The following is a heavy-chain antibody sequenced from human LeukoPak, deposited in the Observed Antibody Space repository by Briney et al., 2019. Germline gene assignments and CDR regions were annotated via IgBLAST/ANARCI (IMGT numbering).Heavy chain of an antibody. CDR3: ARRPYDSSGYSVH. D-gene: IGHD3-22*01. CDR2: INTNTGNP. V-gene: IGHV7-4-1*02. CDR1: GYTLTSYA. J-gene: IGHJ4*02. Sequence: ASVKVSCKASGYTLTSYAINWVRQAPGQGLEWLGWINTNTGNPIYAQGFTGRFVFSLDISVSTAYLQISSLKAEDTAVYYCARRPYDSSGYSVHWGQGTLVTVSS.